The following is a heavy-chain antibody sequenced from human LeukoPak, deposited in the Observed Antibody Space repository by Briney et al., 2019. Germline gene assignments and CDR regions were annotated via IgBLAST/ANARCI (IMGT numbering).Heavy chain of an antibody. CDR2: IYTSGST. V-gene: IGHV4-61*02. J-gene: IGHJ4*02. Sequence: SETLSLTCTVSGGSISSGSYYWSWIRQPAGKGLEWIGRIYTSGSTNYNPSLKSRVTISVDTSKNQFSLKLSSVTAADTAVYYCASQTRYYYDSSGYRYYSDYWGQGTLVTVSS. D-gene: IGHD3-22*01. CDR1: GGSISSGSYY. CDR3: ASQTRYYYDSSGYRYYSDY.